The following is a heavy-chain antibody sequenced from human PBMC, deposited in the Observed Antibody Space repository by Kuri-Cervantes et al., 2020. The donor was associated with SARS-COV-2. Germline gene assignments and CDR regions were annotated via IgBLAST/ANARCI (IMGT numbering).Heavy chain of an antibody. D-gene: IGHD2-21*01. J-gene: IGHJ4*02. V-gene: IGHV4-30-4*01. CDR1: GDSMDSVYYY. CDR3: AREVVVVPAASYFDN. CDR2: ISYRGYT. Sequence: LRLSCIVSGDSMDSVYYYWSWVRQPPGKGLEWIGYISYRGYTHYNPSLKSRASISLDASKNQFSLQLASVTAADTAVFFCAREVVVVPAASYFDNWGQGTLVTVSS.